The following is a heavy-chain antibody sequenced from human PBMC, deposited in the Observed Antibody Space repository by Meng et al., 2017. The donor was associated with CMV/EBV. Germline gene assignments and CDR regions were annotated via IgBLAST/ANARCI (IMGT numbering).Heavy chain of an antibody. J-gene: IGHJ4*02. Sequence: VKPQQWGAGLLKPSETLSLTCAVYGGSFSGYYWSWIRQPPGKGLEWIGEINHSGSTNYNPSLKSRVTISVDTSKNQFSLKLSSVTAADTAVYYCARGGIAAAGPFDYWGQGTLVTVSS. CDR1: GGSFSGYY. CDR3: ARGGIAAAGPFDY. CDR2: INHSGST. D-gene: IGHD6-13*01. V-gene: IGHV4-34*01.